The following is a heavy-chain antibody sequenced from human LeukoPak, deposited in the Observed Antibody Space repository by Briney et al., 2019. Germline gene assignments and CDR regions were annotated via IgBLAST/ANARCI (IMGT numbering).Heavy chain of an antibody. J-gene: IGHJ6*02. Sequence: GGSLRLSCAAFGFTFSSYAMSWVRQAPGKGLEWVSAISGSGGSTYYADSVKGRFTISRDNSKNTLYLQMNSLRAEDTAVYYCAKGVVTTNYYYYGMDVWGQGTTVTVSS. D-gene: IGHD2-21*02. CDR1: GFTFSSYA. V-gene: IGHV3-23*01. CDR2: ISGSGGST. CDR3: AKGVVTTNYYYYGMDV.